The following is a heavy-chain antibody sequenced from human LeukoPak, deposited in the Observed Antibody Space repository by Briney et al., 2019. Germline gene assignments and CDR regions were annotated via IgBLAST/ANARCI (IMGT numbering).Heavy chain of an antibody. D-gene: IGHD6-13*01. CDR2: IYTSGST. Sequence: SETLSLTCTVSGGSISSYYWSWIRQPPGKGLEWIGYIYTSGSTNYNPSLKSRVTISVDTSKNQFSLKLSSVTAADTAVYYCAREGSSWGGGFDYWGQGTLVTVSS. J-gene: IGHJ4*02. CDR1: GGSISSYY. V-gene: IGHV4-4*09. CDR3: AREGSSWGGGFDY.